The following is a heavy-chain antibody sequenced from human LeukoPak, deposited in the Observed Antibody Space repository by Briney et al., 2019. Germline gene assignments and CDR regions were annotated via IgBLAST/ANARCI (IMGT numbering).Heavy chain of an antibody. V-gene: IGHV3-15*01. J-gene: IGHJ4*02. CDR1: GFTFSNAW. CDR2: IKSKTDGGTT. Sequence: GGSLRLSCAASGFTFSNAWMSWVRLAPGKGLEWVGRIKSKTDGGTTDYAAPVKGRFTISRDDSKNTLYLQMNSLKTEDTAVYYCTTDYGDEDFDYWGQGTLVTVSS. CDR3: TTDYGDEDFDY. D-gene: IGHD4-17*01.